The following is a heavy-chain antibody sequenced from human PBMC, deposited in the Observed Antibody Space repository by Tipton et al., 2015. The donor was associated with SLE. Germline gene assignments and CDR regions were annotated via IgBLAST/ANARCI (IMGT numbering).Heavy chain of an antibody. CDR2: INHSGST. D-gene: IGHD5-18*01. CDR1: GGSFSGYY. V-gene: IGHV4-34*01. J-gene: IGHJ4*02. CDR3: ARRDTAGGAY. Sequence: TLSLTCAVYGGSFSGYYWSWIRQPPGKGLEWIGEINHSGSTNYNPSLKSRVTISVDTSKNQFSLKLSSVTAADTAVYYCARRDTAGGAYWGQGTLVTVSS.